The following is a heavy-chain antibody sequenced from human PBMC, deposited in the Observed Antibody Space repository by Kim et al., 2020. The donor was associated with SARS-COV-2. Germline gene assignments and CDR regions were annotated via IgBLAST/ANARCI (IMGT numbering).Heavy chain of an antibody. Sequence: SVKVSCKASGFTFTSSAVQWVRQARGQRLEWIGWIVVGSGNTNYAQKFQERVTITRDMSTSTAYMELSSLRSEDTAVYYCAADMVTMIVVEAFDIWGQGTMVTVSS. J-gene: IGHJ3*02. CDR1: GFTFTSSA. CDR2: IVVGSGNT. V-gene: IGHV1-58*01. D-gene: IGHD3-22*01. CDR3: AADMVTMIVVEAFDI.